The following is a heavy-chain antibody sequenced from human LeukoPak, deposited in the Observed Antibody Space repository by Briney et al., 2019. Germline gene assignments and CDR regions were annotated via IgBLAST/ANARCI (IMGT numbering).Heavy chain of an antibody. Sequence: GASVKVSCKASGGTFSSYAISWVRQAPGQGLEWMGRIIPIFGIATYAQKFQGRVTITADKSTSTAYMEVSSPRAEDTAVYCCTVAGTGMLDYWGQGTLVTVSS. D-gene: IGHD6-19*01. J-gene: IGHJ4*01. CDR3: TVAGTGMLDY. CDR2: IIPIFGIA. CDR1: GGTFSSYA. V-gene: IGHV1-69*04.